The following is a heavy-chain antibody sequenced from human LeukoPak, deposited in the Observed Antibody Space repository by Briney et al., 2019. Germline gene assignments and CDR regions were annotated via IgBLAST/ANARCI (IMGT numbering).Heavy chain of an antibody. CDR2: INRDGRER. J-gene: IGHJ3*01. CDR1: GFTFSSYW. V-gene: IGHV3-7*01. Sequence: PGESLKISCAVSGFTFSSYWMIWVRQTPGKGLEWVANINRDGRERHYVDSVEGRFTISRDNAKNSLYLQMSSLRVEDMAVYYGARDTSPKFSDSKSYYDAFDVWGQGTMVTVSS. CDR3: ARDTSPKFSDSKSYYDAFDV. D-gene: IGHD3-22*01.